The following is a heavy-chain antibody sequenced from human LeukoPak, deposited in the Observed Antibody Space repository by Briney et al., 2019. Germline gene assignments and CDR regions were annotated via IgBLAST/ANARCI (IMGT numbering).Heavy chain of an antibody. CDR2: ISYDGSNK. CDR1: GFTFSSYA. D-gene: IGHD6-6*01. J-gene: IGHJ4*02. Sequence: PGGSLRLSCAASGFTFSSYAMHWVRQAPGKGLEWVAVISYDGSNKYYADSVKGRFTISRDNSKNTLYLQMNSLRAEDTAVYYCARVGYSSSSYFDYWGQGTLVTVSS. CDR3: ARVGYSSSSYFDY. V-gene: IGHV3-30-3*01.